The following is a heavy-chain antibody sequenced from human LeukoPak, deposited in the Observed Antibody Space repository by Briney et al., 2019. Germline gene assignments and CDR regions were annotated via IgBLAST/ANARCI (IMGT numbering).Heavy chain of an antibody. Sequence: SETLSLTCTVSGGPISSGGYYWSWIRQHPGKGLEWIGYIYYSGSTYYNPSLKSRVTISVDTSKNQFSLKLSSVTAADTAVYYCARALAYCGGDCYFVGFDYWGQGTLVTVSS. CDR3: ARALAYCGGDCYFVGFDY. J-gene: IGHJ4*02. D-gene: IGHD2-21*01. V-gene: IGHV4-31*03. CDR1: GGPISSGGYY. CDR2: IYYSGST.